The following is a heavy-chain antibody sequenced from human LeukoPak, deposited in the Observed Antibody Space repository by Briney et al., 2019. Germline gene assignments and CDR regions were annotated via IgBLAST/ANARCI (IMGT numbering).Heavy chain of an antibody. J-gene: IGHJ6*02. D-gene: IGHD3-3*01. CDR3: AREGYDFWSGHLPLDV. Sequence: SETLSLTCTVSGRSISSYYWSWIRQPPGKGLEWIGYIYYSGSTNYNPSLKSRVTISVDTSKNQFSLKLSSVTAADTAVYYCAREGYDFWSGHLPLDVWGQGTAVTVSS. V-gene: IGHV4-59*01. CDR2: IYYSGST. CDR1: GRSISSYY.